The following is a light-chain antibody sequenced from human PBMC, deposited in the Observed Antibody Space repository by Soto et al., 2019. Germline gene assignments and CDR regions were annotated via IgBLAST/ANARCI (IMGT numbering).Light chain of an antibody. Sequence: IVLTQSPATLSLSPGERATLSCRASQRVSSYLAWYQQKPGQAPRLLIYDASNRATGIPARFSGSGSGTDFTLTISSLEPEDFAVYYCQQRSNWPPITFGQGTRLAIK. CDR2: DAS. V-gene: IGKV3-11*01. J-gene: IGKJ5*01. CDR1: QRVSSY. CDR3: QQRSNWPPIT.